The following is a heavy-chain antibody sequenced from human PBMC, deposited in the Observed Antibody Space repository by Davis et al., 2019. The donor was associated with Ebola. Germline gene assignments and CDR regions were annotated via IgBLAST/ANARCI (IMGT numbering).Heavy chain of an antibody. CDR1: GGTFSSYA. CDR2: IIPILGIA. CDR3: ARVPRFLEWLFGEIFDY. D-gene: IGHD3-3*01. Sequence: SVKVSCKASGGTFSSYAISWVRQAPGQGLEWMGRIIPILGIANYAQKFQGRVTITADKSTSTAYMELSSLRSEDTAVYYCARVPRFLEWLFGEIFDYWGQGTLVTVSS. V-gene: IGHV1-69*04. J-gene: IGHJ4*02.